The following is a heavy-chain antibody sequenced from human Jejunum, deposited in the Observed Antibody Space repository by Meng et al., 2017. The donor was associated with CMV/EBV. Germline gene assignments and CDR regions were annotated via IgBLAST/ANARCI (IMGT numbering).Heavy chain of an antibody. CDR3: VRHMYNFGVVTAIEN. CDR1: GFAVTNSY. V-gene: IGHV3-53*01. D-gene: IGHD2-21*02. J-gene: IGHJ4*02. CDR2: TYTGGST. Sequence: SGFAVTNSYMGWVHQAPGKGLEWVSVTYTGGSTFYSDSVKGRFTVSRDSFNNTLSLQMNSLRDEDTALYYCVRHMYNFGVVTAIENWGQGTQVTVSS.